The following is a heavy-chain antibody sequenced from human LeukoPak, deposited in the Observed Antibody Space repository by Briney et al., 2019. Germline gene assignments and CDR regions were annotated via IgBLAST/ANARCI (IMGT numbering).Heavy chain of an antibody. D-gene: IGHD3/OR15-3a*01. V-gene: IGHV3-7*01. J-gene: IGHJ3*01. CDR1: GITLNSHW. CDR3: ARDQDYHISDSWYDAFDV. Sequence: GGSLRLSCAASGITLNSHWMTWVRQAPGRGLEWVANIKHDGSLRNYVDSVKGRFTISRDNAKNSLYLQMNSLRAEDTAVYYCARDQDYHISDSWYDAFDVWGRGTMVTVSP. CDR2: IKHDGSLR.